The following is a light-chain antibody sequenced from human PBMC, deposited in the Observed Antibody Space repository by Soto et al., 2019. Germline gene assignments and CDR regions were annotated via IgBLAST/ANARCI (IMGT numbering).Light chain of an antibody. CDR1: QSVSSN. Sequence: EIVVTQSPATLSVSPGERATLSCRASQSVSSNLAWYQQKPGQAPRLLIYGASTRATGIPARFSGSGSGTEFTLTISSLQSEDFAVYYCQQYNNWPMYTVGQGTKLEIK. J-gene: IGKJ2*01. CDR3: QQYNNWPMYT. CDR2: GAS. V-gene: IGKV3-15*01.